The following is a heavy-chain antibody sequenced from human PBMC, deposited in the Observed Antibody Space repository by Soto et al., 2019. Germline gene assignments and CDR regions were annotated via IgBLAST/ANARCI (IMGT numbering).Heavy chain of an antibody. Sequence: EVQLVESGGGLVQPGGSLRLSCAASGFTFSRYSMNWVRQATGKGLERVSYISSSSSTIYYADSVKGRFTISRDNAKNSMYLQMNSRRAEDKAMYYCARGSPDHYAFWSGYYTGMVEHWGQGTLVTVSS. D-gene: IGHD3-3*01. J-gene: IGHJ5*02. CDR1: GFTFSRYS. V-gene: IGHV3-48*01. CDR2: ISSSSSTI. CDR3: ARGSPDHYAFWSGYYTGMVEH.